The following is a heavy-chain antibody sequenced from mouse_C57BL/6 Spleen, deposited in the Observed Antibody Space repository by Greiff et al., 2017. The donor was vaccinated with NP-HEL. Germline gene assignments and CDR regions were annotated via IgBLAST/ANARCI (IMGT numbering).Heavy chain of an antibody. V-gene: IGHV5-17*01. D-gene: IGHD3-2*02. CDR3: ARQLRLGYAMDY. CDR1: GFTFSDYG. Sequence: DVHLVESGGGLVKPGGSLKLSCAASGFTFSDYGMHWVRQAPEKGLEWVAYISSGSSTIYYADTVKGRFTISRDNAKNTLFLQMTSLRSEDTAMYYCARQLRLGYAMDYWGQGTSVTVSS. CDR2: ISSGSSTI. J-gene: IGHJ4*01.